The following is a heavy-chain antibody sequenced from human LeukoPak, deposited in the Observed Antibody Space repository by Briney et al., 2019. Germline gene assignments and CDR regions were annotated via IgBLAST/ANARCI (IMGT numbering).Heavy chain of an antibody. Sequence: EASVKVSCKASGCTFTSYGISWVRQAPGQGLEWMGWISAYNGNTNYAQKLQGRVTMTTDTSTSTAYMELRSLRSDDTAVYYCARVGPERYFDWLSKYYYYMDVWGKGTTVTVSS. CDR2: ISAYNGNT. D-gene: IGHD3-9*01. V-gene: IGHV1-18*01. CDR3: ARVGPERYFDWLSKYYYYMDV. CDR1: GCTFTSYG. J-gene: IGHJ6*03.